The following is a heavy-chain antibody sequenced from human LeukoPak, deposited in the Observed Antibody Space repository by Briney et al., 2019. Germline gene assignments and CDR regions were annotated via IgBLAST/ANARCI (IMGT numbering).Heavy chain of an antibody. J-gene: IGHJ4*02. Sequence: GGSLRLSCAASGFSFSSYGMHWVRQAPGKGLEWVAFIRSDGNNKYYADSVKGRFTISRDNSKNTLYLQMNSLRTEDTAEYCCAKIMLVPAAPFDYWGQGTLVTVSS. D-gene: IGHD2-2*01. V-gene: IGHV3-30*02. CDR3: AKIMLVPAAPFDY. CDR2: IRSDGNNK. CDR1: GFSFSSYG.